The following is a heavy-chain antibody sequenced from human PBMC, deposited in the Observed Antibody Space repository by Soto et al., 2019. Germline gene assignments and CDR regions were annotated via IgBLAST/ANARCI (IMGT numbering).Heavy chain of an antibody. Sequence: PSETLSLTCTVSGGFIWGWIRQSPDKGLEWIGNIYNSGRYNYNTSLESRHTISIDTSKNQFSLRLASVTAADTAVYYCARTLPNRQLFDSWSQGTLVTV. J-gene: IGHJ4*02. V-gene: IGHV4-59*01. CDR1: GGFI. D-gene: IGHD1-1*01. CDR2: IYNSGRY. CDR3: ARTLPNRQLFDS.